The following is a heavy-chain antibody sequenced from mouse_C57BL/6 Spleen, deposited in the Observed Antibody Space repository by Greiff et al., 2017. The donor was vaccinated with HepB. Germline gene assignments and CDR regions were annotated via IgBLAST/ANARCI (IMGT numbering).Heavy chain of an antibody. CDR1: GYSITSGYY. V-gene: IGHV3-6*01. J-gene: IGHJ1*03. CDR3: ARRYYYGSSFNWYFDV. Sequence: EVKLLESGPGLVKPSQSLSLTCSVTGYSITSGYYWNWIRQFPGNKLEWMGYISYDGSNNYNPSLKNRIPITRDTSKNQFFLKLNSVTTEDPATYYCARRYYYGSSFNWYFDVWGTGTTVTVSS. CDR2: ISYDGSN. D-gene: IGHD1-1*01.